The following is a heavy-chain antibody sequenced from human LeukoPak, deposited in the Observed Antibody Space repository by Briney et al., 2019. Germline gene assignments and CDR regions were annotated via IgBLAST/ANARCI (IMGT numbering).Heavy chain of an antibody. V-gene: IGHV1-2*04. CDR2: INPNSGGT. CDR1: GYTFTGYY. CDR3: ARGIVVVYRSYYFDY. D-gene: IGHD3-22*01. Sequence: ASVKVSCKASGYTFTGYYMHWVRQAPGQGLEWMGWINPNSGGTNYAQKFQGWVTMTRDTSISTAYMELSRLRSDDTAVYYCARGIVVVYRSYYFDYWGQGTLVTVSS. J-gene: IGHJ4*02.